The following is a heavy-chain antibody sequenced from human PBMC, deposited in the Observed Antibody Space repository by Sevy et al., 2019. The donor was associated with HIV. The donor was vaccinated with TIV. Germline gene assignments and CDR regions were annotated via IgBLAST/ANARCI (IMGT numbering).Heavy chain of an antibody. Sequence: GGSLRLSCVASGFTFSSYEMNWVRQAPGKGLEWVSKISTSGKSTFYADSVEGRVTISRDTAKNSVFLKTNSLRAEDTAVYYCLRSGGAYDAGFDPWGQGTLVTVSS. J-gene: IGHJ5*02. D-gene: IGHD3-22*01. CDR3: LRSGGAYDAGFDP. CDR2: ISTSGKST. V-gene: IGHV3-48*03. CDR1: GFTFSSYE.